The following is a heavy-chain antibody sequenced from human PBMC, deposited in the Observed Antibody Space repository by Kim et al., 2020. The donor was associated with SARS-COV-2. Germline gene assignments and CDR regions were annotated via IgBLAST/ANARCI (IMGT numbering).Heavy chain of an antibody. CDR3: ARRGAATGTWGL. CDR1: GGSISYYY. J-gene: IGHJ4*02. D-gene: IGHD6-13*01. Sequence: SETLSLTCTVSGGSISYYYWSWIRQPPGKGLEWIGYIYYSGSTNYNPSLKSRVTISLDTSKNQFSLNLSAVTAADTAAYYCARRGAATGTWGLWGQGTLVTVSS. CDR2: IYYSGST. V-gene: IGHV4-59*08.